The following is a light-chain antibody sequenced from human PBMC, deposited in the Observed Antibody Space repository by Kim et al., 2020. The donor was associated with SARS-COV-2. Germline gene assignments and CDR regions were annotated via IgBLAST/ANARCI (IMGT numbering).Light chain of an antibody. J-gene: IGLJ3*02. V-gene: IGLV3-21*04. CDR1: NIGSKS. CDR2: YDS. Sequence: PGKKARITCGGNNIGSKSVHCYQQKPGQAPVLVIYYDSDRPSGIPERFSGSNSGNTATLTISRVEAGDEADYYCQVWDSSSDHPVFGGGTQLTVL. CDR3: QVWDSSSDHPV.